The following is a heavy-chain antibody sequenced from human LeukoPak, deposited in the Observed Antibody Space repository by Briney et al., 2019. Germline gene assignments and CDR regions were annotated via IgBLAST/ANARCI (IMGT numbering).Heavy chain of an antibody. CDR2: IYPAGSDT. V-gene: IGHV5-51*01. CDR1: GYSFTNYW. CDR3: ARPTRGALFDY. Sequence: GESLKISCKVSGYSFTNYWIGWVRQMPGKGLEWMGIIYPAGSDTKYSPSFQGQVTISADKSISTAYLQWSSLKASDTAIYYCARPTRGALFDYWGQGTLVTVSS. D-gene: IGHD3-10*01. J-gene: IGHJ4*02.